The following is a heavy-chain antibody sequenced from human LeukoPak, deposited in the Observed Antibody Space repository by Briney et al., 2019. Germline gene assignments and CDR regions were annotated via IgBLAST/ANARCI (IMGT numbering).Heavy chain of an antibody. CDR3: AKAGLWFGEQVDY. J-gene: IGHJ4*02. CDR2: ISYDRSNK. D-gene: IGHD3-10*01. V-gene: IGHV3-30*18. Sequence: GGTLRLPCAASGFTFRSYGMHCGRHAPDEGLEWVSVISYDRSNKYYADSVKGRFTISRDNSNNSLYLQMNSRRAEDTAVYYCAKAGLWFGEQVDYWGQGTLVTVSS. CDR1: GFTFRSYG.